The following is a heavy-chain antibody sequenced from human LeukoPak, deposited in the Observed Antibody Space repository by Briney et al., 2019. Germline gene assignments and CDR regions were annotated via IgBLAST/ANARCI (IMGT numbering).Heavy chain of an antibody. D-gene: IGHD5-24*01. CDR3: AREGDGYSPGPKFDY. J-gene: IGHJ4*02. V-gene: IGHV4-38-2*02. Sequence: SETLSLTCTVSGYSISSGYSWGWIRQPPGKGLEWIGSIYHSGSTYYNPSLKSRVTISVDTPKNQFSLKLSSVTAADTAVYYCAREGDGYSPGPKFDYWVQGSQVSVSS. CDR2: IYHSGST. CDR1: GYSISSGYS.